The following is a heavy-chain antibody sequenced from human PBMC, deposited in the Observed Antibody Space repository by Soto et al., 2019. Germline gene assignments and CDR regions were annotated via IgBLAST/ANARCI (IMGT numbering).Heavy chain of an antibody. V-gene: IGHV4-59*08. Sequence: SETLSLTCTVGSISTYYWNWIRQPPGKGLEWIGYIYYIGRTNYNSSLKSRVTMSVDTSKNQFSLKLSSVTAADTAVYYCARAPTYYYDSSGPKFDYWGQGTLVTVSS. CDR1: SISTYY. J-gene: IGHJ4*02. CDR2: IYYIGRT. CDR3: ARAPTYYYDSSGPKFDY. D-gene: IGHD3-22*01.